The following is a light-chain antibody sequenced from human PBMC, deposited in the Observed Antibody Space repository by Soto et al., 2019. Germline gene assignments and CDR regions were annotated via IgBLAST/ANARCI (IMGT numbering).Light chain of an antibody. CDR3: QQDNSYPWT. CDR1: QSISSW. J-gene: IGKJ1*01. V-gene: IGKV1-5*03. CDR2: KAS. Sequence: DIQMTQCPSTLSASVGDRVTITCRASQSISSWLAWYQQKPGKAPKLLIYKASSLESGAPSRFSGSGAGTEFTLTISSLQPDDLATYYCQQDNSYPWTFGQGTKVELK.